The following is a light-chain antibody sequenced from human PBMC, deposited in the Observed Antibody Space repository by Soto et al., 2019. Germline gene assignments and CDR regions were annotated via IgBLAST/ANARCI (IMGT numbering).Light chain of an antibody. Sequence: AIQMTQSPSSLSASLGDRVIITCRASQGIRNDLGWYQQEPGKAPKLLIYAASTLQIGVPSRFSGSGSGKDFTLTISNLKREDFATYYCLHDYNSPWRLGQGAKVDIK. CDR3: LHDYNSPWR. J-gene: IGKJ1*01. CDR2: AAS. V-gene: IGKV1-6*01. CDR1: QGIRND.